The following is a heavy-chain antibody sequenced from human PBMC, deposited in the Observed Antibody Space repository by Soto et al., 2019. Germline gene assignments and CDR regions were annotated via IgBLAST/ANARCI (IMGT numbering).Heavy chain of an antibody. V-gene: IGHV3-53*04. D-gene: IGHD3-22*01. J-gene: IGHJ4*02. Sequence: GGSLRLSCAASGFTVSSNYMNWVRQAPGKGLEWVSVIYSGDSTYYADSVKGRFTISRHNSRNTLYLQMSSLRADDTAVYYCVKGEYYYDSSGYYPFDYWGQGTLVTVSS. CDR1: GFTVSSNY. CDR3: VKGEYYYDSSGYYPFDY. CDR2: IYSGDST.